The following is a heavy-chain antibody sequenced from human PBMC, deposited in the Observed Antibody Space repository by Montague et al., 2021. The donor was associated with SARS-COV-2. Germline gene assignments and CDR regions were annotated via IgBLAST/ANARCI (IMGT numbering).Heavy chain of an antibody. CDR2: IYYSGST. D-gene: IGHD3-3*01. CDR3: ARILGTYYDFWSGERAIDAFDI. Sequence: SETLSLTCTVSGGSISSSSYYWGWIRQPPGEGLEWIGSIYYSGSTYYNPSLKSRVTISVDTSKNQFSLKLSSVTAADTAVYYCARILGTYYDFWSGERAIDAFDIWGQGTMVTVSS. V-gene: IGHV4-39*01. J-gene: IGHJ3*02. CDR1: GGSISSSSYY.